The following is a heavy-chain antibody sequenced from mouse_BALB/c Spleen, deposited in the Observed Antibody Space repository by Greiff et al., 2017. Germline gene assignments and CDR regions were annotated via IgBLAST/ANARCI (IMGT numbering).Heavy chain of an antibody. D-gene: IGHD2-2*01. V-gene: IGHV7-3*02. J-gene: IGHJ4*01. CDR2: IRNKANGYTT. CDR3: ASIYYGYDEDAMDY. CDR1: GFTFTAYY. Sequence: EVKLMESGGGLVQPGGSLRLSCATSGFTFTAYYMSWVRQPPGKALEWLGFIRNKANGYTTEYSASVKGRFTISRDNSQSILYLQMNTLRAEDSATYDCASIYYGYDEDAMDYWGQGTSVTVSS.